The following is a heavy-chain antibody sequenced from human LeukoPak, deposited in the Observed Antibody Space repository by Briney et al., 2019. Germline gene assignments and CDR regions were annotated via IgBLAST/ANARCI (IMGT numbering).Heavy chain of an antibody. V-gene: IGHV1-2*02. Sequence: ASVKVSCKASGYTFTGYYMRWVRQAPGQGLEWMGWINPNSGGTNYAQKFQGRVTMTRDTSISTAYMELSRLRSDDTAVYYCARDYRKGYCSGGSCYTPVAFDIWGQGTMVTVSS. CDR2: INPNSGGT. CDR3: ARDYRKGYCSGGSCYTPVAFDI. CDR1: GYTFTGYY. D-gene: IGHD2-15*01. J-gene: IGHJ3*02.